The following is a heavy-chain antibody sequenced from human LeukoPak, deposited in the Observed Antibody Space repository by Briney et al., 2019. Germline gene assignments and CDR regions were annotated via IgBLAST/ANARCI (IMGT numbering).Heavy chain of an antibody. J-gene: IGHJ4*02. CDR3: ATAPPFTIFGVVYYFDY. V-gene: IGHV3-23*01. Sequence: PGGSLRLSCAASGFTFSSYWMRWVRQAPGKGLEWVSAISGSGGSTYYADSVKGRFTISRDNSKNTLYLQMNSLRAEDTAVYYCATAPPFTIFGVVYYFDYWGQGTLVTVSS. D-gene: IGHD3-3*01. CDR2: ISGSGGST. CDR1: GFTFSSYW.